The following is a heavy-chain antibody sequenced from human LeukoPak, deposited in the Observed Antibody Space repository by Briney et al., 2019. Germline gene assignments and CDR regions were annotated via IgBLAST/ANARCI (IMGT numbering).Heavy chain of an antibody. D-gene: IGHD3-16*01. J-gene: IGHJ6*02. CDR2: IKPDGSEK. Sequence: GGSLRLSCAASGFTFSTYWMSWVRQAPGKGPEWVANIKPDGSEKGYVDSLKGRFTISRDNAKNSLYLQVNSLRAEDTAVYYCARFGVPYGVDVWGQGTTVTVSS. CDR3: ARFGVPYGVDV. CDR1: GFTFSTYW. V-gene: IGHV3-7*04.